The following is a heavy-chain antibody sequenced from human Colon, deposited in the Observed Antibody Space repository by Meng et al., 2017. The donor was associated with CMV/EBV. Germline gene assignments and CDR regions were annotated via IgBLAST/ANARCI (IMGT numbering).Heavy chain of an antibody. CDR3: ASDSRFSQVYYYSYGMDV. CDR1: GGSISSSSYY. J-gene: IGHJ6*02. CDR2: IHYSGST. V-gene: IGHV4-39*07. Sequence: SETLSLTCTVSGGSISSSSYYWGWIRQPPGKGLEWIGSIHYSGSTYYNPSLKSRVTISVDTSKNQFSLKLSSVTAADTAVYYCASDSRFSQVYYYSYGMDVWGQGTTVTVSS.